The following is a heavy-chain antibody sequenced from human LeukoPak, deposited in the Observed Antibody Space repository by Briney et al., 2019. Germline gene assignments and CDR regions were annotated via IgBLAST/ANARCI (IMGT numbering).Heavy chain of an antibody. Sequence: SETLSLTCAVYGVSFSGYYWSWIRQPPWKGLEWIGEINHSGSTNYNPSLKSRVTISVDTSKNQFSLKLSSVTAADTAVYYCASMDDYGADWGQGTLVTVSS. J-gene: IGHJ4*02. CDR2: INHSGST. CDR1: GVSFSGYY. V-gene: IGHV4-34*01. CDR3: ASMDDYGAD. D-gene: IGHD4-17*01.